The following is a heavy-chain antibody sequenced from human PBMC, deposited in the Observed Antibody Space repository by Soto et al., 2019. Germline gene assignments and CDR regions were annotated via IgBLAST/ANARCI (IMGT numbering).Heavy chain of an antibody. CDR2: ISYDGSNK. CDR3: AKVGNYYDSSGYFGY. Sequence: LRLSCAASGFTFSSYGMHWVRQAPGKGLEWVAVISYDGSNKYYADSVKGRFTISRDNSKNTLYLQMNSLRAEDTAVYYCAKVGNYYDSSGYFGYWGQGTLVTVSS. D-gene: IGHD3-22*01. J-gene: IGHJ4*02. CDR1: GFTFSSYG. V-gene: IGHV3-30*18.